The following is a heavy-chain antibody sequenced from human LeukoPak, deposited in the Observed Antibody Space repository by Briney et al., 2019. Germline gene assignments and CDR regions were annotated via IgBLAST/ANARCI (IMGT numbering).Heavy chain of an antibody. Sequence: PGGSLRLSCAASGFTVSSNYMSWVRQAPGKGLEWVSVIYSGGSTYYADSVKGRFTISRDNSKNTLFLQMNSLRPEDTAVYYCARDRGAYCGGDCYPLAFDIWGQGTMVTVSS. CDR2: IYSGGST. D-gene: IGHD2-21*02. J-gene: IGHJ3*02. V-gene: IGHV3-53*05. CDR1: GFTVSSNY. CDR3: ARDRGAYCGGDCYPLAFDI.